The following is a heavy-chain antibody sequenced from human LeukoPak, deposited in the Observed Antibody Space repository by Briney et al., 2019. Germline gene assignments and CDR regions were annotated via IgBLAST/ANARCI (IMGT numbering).Heavy chain of an antibody. CDR1: GGTFSSYA. D-gene: IGHD3-9*01. Sequence: ASVKVSCKASGGTFSSYAISWVRQAPGQGLEWMGWINPNSGGTNYAQKFQGRVTMTRDTSISTAYMELSRLRSDDTAVYYCARDYDILTGYPSLNWFDPWGQGTLVTVSS. CDR2: INPNSGGT. CDR3: ARDYDILTGYPSLNWFDP. V-gene: IGHV1-2*02. J-gene: IGHJ5*02.